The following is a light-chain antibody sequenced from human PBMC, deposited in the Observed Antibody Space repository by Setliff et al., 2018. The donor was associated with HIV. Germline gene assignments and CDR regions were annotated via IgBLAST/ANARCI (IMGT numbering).Light chain of an antibody. Sequence: QSALTQPRSVSGSPGQSVTISCTGTSSDVGGYNFVSWYQQHPGKAPKFIIYDVNKRPPGVPDRFSGSKSGNTASLTISGLQPEDEADYYCCSYAGSFIYVFGTGTKVTVL. CDR1: SSDVGGYNF. CDR2: DVN. J-gene: IGLJ1*01. V-gene: IGLV2-11*01. CDR3: CSYAGSFIYV.